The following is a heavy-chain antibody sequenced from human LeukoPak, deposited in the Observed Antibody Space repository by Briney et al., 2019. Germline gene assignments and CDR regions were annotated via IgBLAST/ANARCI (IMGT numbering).Heavy chain of an antibody. CDR2: ISWDGGST. CDR3: AKGGYCSGGSCYDSSYYYYYMDV. J-gene: IGHJ6*03. Sequence: PGGSLRLSCAASGFTFDDYIMHWVRQDPGKGLEWVSLISWDGGSTYYADSVKGRFTISRDNSKNSLYLQMNSLRTEDTALYYCAKGGYCSGGSCYDSSYYYYYMDVWGKGTTVTVSS. D-gene: IGHD2-15*01. V-gene: IGHV3-43*01. CDR1: GFTFDDYI.